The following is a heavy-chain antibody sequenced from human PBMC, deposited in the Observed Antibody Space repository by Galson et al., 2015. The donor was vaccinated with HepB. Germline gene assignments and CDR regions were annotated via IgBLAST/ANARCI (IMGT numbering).Heavy chain of an antibody. Sequence: SVKVSCKASGYTFTSYDINWMRQATGQGLEWMGWMNPNSGNTGYAQKFQGRVTMTRNTSISTAYMELSSLRSEDTAVYYCARGLHHYDFWSGPPAGYWGQGTLVTVSS. D-gene: IGHD3-3*01. CDR2: MNPNSGNT. CDR3: ARGLHHYDFWSGPPAGY. CDR1: GYTFTSYD. V-gene: IGHV1-8*01. J-gene: IGHJ4*02.